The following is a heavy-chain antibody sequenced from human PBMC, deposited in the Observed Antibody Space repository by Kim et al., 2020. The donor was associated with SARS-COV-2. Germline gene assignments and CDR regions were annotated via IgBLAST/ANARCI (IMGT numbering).Heavy chain of an antibody. CDR3: ASGSYYYGSGSYYKNYYYGMDV. Sequence: GGSLRLSCAASGFTFSDYYMSWIRQAPGKGLEWVSYISSSSSYTNYADSVKGRFTISRDNAKNSLYLQMNSLRAEDTAVYYCASGSYYYGSGSYYKNYYYGMDVWGQGTTVTVSS. D-gene: IGHD3-10*01. J-gene: IGHJ6*02. V-gene: IGHV3-11*03. CDR2: ISSSSSYT. CDR1: GFTFSDYY.